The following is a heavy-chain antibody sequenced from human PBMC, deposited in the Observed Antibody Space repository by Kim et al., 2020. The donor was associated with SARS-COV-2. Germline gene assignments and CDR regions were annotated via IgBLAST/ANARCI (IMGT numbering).Heavy chain of an antibody. CDR1: GFTFSSYA. Sequence: GSLRLSCAASGFTFSSYAMHWVRQAPGKGLEWVAVISYDGSNKYYADSVKGRFTISRDNSKNTLYLQMNSLRAEDTAVYYCARAAVYDSSGYYYLYYFDYWGQGTLVTVSS. CDR3: ARAAVYDSSGYYYLYYFDY. V-gene: IGHV3-30*04. J-gene: IGHJ4*02. CDR2: ISYDGSNK. D-gene: IGHD3-22*01.